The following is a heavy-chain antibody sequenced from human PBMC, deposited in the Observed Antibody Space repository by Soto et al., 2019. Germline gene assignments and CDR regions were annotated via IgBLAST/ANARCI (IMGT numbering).Heavy chain of an antibody. CDR3: AREQGDYGDYDAFDI. D-gene: IGHD4-17*01. Sequence: QVQLVESGGGVVQPGRSLRLSCAASGFTFSSYAMHWVRQAPGKGLEWVAVISYDGSNKYYADSVKGRFTISRDNSKNMLYLQMTSLRAEDTAVYYCAREQGDYGDYDAFDIWGQGTMVTVSS. CDR1: GFTFSSYA. V-gene: IGHV3-30-3*01. CDR2: ISYDGSNK. J-gene: IGHJ3*02.